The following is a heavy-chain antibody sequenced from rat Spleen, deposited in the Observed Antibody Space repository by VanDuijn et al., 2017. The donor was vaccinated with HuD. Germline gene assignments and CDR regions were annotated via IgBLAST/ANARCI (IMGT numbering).Heavy chain of an antibody. CDR2: ITYDASRT. V-gene: IGHV5-7*01. CDR3: ARRPYDFGTSIYFDY. D-gene: IGHD1-7*01. CDR1: GFTFSNYD. Sequence: EVQLVESGGGLVQPGRSMKLSCAASGFTFSNYDMVWVRQAPKKGLEWVTTITYDASRTNYRDPVKGRFTISRDNAKSTLYLQMDSLRSEDTATYYCARRPYDFGTSIYFDYWGQGVMVTVSS. J-gene: IGHJ2*01.